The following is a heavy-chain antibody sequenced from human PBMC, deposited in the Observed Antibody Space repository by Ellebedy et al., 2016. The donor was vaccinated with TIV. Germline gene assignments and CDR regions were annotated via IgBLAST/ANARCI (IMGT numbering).Heavy chain of an antibody. CDR1: GGSISSYY. CDR3: ATDYLLY. CDR2: IDHSGNT. Sequence: SETLSLXCTVSGGSISSYYWSWIRQPPGKGLEWIGEIDHSGNTNYNPSLKSRVTMSVDTSKNQFSLKLSSVTAADTAVYYCATDYLLYWGQGTLITVSA. D-gene: IGHD4-11*01. V-gene: IGHV4-34*01. J-gene: IGHJ4*02.